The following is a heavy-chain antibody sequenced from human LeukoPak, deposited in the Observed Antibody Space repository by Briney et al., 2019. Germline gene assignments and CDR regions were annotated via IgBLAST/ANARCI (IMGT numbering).Heavy chain of an antibody. V-gene: IGHV3-7*03. J-gene: IGHJ4*02. CDR2: IKQDGSEK. CDR3: ARGQTTATN. CDR1: GFAFSSYW. D-gene: IGHD4-17*01. Sequence: PGGSLRLSCAASGFAFSSYWMSWVRQAPGKGLEWVANIKQDGSEKYYADSVKGRFTISRDNAKNSLYLQMNSLRAEDTAVYFCARGQTTATNWGQGTLVTVSS.